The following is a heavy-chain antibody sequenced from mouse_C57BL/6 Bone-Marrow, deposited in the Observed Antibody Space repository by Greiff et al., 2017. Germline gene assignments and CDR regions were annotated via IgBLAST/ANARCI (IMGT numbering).Heavy chain of an antibody. D-gene: IGHD3-2*02. Sequence: VQLQQPGAELVKPGASVKLSCKASGYTFTSYWMHWVKQRPGQGLEWIGMIHPNSGSTNYNEKFKSKATLTVDKSSSTAYMQLSSLTSEGSAVYYCARSGTAQAAWFAYWGEGTLVTVSA. J-gene: IGHJ3*01. V-gene: IGHV1-64*01. CDR1: GYTFTSYW. CDR2: IHPNSGST. CDR3: ARSGTAQAAWFAY.